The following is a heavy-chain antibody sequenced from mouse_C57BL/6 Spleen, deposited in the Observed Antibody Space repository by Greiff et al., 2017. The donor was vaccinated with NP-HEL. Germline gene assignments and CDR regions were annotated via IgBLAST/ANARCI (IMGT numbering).Heavy chain of an antibody. CDR2: IAPNSGGT. CDR1: GYTFTSYW. CDR3: ARDGYYVSYFDY. V-gene: IGHV1-72*01. Sequence: QVQLQQPGAELVKPGASVKLSCKASGYTFTSYWMHWVKQRPGRGLAWIGRIAPNSGGTKYNEKFKSKATLTVDKPSSTAYMQLSSLTSEDSAVYYCARDGYYVSYFDYWGQGTTLTVSS. J-gene: IGHJ2*01. D-gene: IGHD2-3*01.